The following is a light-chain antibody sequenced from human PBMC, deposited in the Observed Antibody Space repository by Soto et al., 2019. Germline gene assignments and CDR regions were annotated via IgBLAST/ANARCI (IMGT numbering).Light chain of an antibody. CDR2: EVT. J-gene: IGLJ2*01. Sequence: QSALTQPASVSGPPGQSITISCTGTSTDVGGSRFVSWYQQNPGRAPKLLIYEVTNRPSGVSNRFSGSKSGNTASLTISGLQAEDDAYYYCSSYKVSNTLLFGGGTKLTVL. V-gene: IGLV2-14*01. CDR3: SSYKVSNTLL. CDR1: STDVGGSRF.